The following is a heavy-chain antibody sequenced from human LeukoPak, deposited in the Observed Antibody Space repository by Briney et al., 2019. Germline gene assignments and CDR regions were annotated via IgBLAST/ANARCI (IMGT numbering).Heavy chain of an antibody. CDR2: INAGNGNT. V-gene: IGHV1-3*01. CDR1: GYTFTSYA. Sequence: ASVKVSCKASGYTFTSYAMHWVRQAPGQRLEWMGWINAGNGNTKYSQKFQGRVTITRDTSASTAYMELSSLRSEDTAVYYCVSRVGSICSSTSCYVVDYWGQGTLVTVSS. D-gene: IGHD2-2*01. J-gene: IGHJ4*02. CDR3: VSRVGSICSSTSCYVVDY.